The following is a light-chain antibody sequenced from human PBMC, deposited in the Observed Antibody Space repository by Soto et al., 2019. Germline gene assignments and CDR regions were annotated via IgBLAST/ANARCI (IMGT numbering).Light chain of an antibody. Sequence: EIVLTQSPGTLSLSPGEEATLSCRASQSVDSNYLAWYQQKPGQTPRLIIYGASNRATGIPDRFSGSGSGTDCTRTISSLQPEDVATYYCQQLKSYPLTFGQGTKVDIK. CDR3: QQLKSYPLT. J-gene: IGKJ1*01. V-gene: IGKV3-20*01. CDR2: GAS. CDR1: QSVDSNY.